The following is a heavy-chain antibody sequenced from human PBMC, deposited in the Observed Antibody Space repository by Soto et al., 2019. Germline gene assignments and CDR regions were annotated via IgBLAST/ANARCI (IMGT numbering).Heavy chain of an antibody. CDR2: ISYDGSNK. CDR3: AITRYDILTGQADIMDV. J-gene: IGHJ6*02. CDR1: GFTFSSYG. V-gene: IGHV3-30*03. D-gene: IGHD3-9*01. Sequence: QVQLVESGGGVVQPGRSLGLSCAASGFTFSSYGMHWVRQAPGKGLEWVAVISYDGSNKYYADSVKGRFTISRDNSKNTLYLQMNSLRAEDTAVYYCAITRYDILTGQADIMDVWGQGTTVTVSS.